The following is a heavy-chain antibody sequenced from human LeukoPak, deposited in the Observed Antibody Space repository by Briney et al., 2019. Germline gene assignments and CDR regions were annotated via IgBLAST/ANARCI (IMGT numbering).Heavy chain of an antibody. CDR3: ARNADCGGDCYPINWFDP. CDR1: GGSISSYY. CDR2: IYYSGST. Sequence: PSETLSLTCTVSGGSISSYYWSWIRQPPGKGLEWIGYIYYSGSTNYNPSLKSRVTISVDTSKNQFSLKLSSVTAADTAVYYCARNADCGGDCYPINWFDPWGQGTLVTVSS. V-gene: IGHV4-59*01. D-gene: IGHD2-21*02. J-gene: IGHJ5*02.